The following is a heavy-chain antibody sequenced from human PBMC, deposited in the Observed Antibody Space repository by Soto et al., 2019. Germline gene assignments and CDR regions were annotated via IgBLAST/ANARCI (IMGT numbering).Heavy chain of an antibody. Sequence: GASVKVSCKASGGTFSSYAISWVRQAPGQGLEWMGGIIPIFGTANYAQKFQGRVTITADESTSTAYMELSSLRSEDTAVYYCARGRYCTNGVCYTRHFDYWGQGSLVTVSS. CDR1: GGTFSSYA. CDR3: ARGRYCTNGVCYTRHFDY. J-gene: IGHJ4*02. CDR2: IIPIFGTA. V-gene: IGHV1-69*13. D-gene: IGHD2-8*01.